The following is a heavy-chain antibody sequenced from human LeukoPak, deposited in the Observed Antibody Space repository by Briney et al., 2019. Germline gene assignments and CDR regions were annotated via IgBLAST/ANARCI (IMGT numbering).Heavy chain of an antibody. CDR2: IYYSGST. Sequence: SETLSLTCTVSGGSISSYYWSWFRQPPGKGLEWIGYIYYSGSTNYNPSLKSRVTISVDTSKNQFSLKLSSVTAADTAVYYCAYSSGSTFDYWGQGTLVTVSS. D-gene: IGHD6-19*01. CDR1: GGSISSYY. J-gene: IGHJ4*02. V-gene: IGHV4-59*01. CDR3: AYSSGSTFDY.